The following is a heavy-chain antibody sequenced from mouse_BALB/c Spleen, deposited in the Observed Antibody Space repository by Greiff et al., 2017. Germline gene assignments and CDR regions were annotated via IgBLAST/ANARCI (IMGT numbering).Heavy chain of an antibody. J-gene: IGHJ2*01. D-gene: IGHD1-1*01. V-gene: IGHV1S81*02. CDR1: GYTFTSYY. Sequence: VQLQQSGAELVKPGASVKLSCKASGYTFTSYYMYWVKQRPGQGLEWIGEINPSNGGTNFNEKFKSKATLTVDKSSSTAYMQLSSLTSEDSAVYYCTRSLFISYFDYWGQGTTLTVSA. CDR2: INPSNGGT. CDR3: TRSLFISYFDY.